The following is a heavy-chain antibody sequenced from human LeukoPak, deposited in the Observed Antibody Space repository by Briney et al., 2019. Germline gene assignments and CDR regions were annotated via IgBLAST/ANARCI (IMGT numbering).Heavy chain of an antibody. CDR1: GFTFDAYA. Sequence: GGYLRLSCAAAGFTFDAYAMHWVRQAPGKGLEWVSLISGDGGSTYYADSVKGRFTISRDNSKNSLYLQMKSLRTEDTALYFCTKDRYMDVWGKGTTNTVSS. V-gene: IGHV3-43*02. CDR3: TKDRYMDV. CDR2: ISGDGGST. J-gene: IGHJ6*03.